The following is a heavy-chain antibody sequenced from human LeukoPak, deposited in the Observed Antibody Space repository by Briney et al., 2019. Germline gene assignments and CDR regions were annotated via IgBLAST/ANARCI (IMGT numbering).Heavy chain of an antibody. Sequence: GGSLRLSCAASGFTFSIGAMTWVRQAPGKGLEWVSSIIASGASTYYVDSVKGRFTISRDNSKNTLYLQMNSLRAEDTAVYYCATNIAGHVGYWGQGTLVTVSS. CDR2: IIASGAST. D-gene: IGHD6-13*01. CDR3: ATNIAGHVGY. V-gene: IGHV3-23*01. CDR1: GFTFSIGA. J-gene: IGHJ4*02.